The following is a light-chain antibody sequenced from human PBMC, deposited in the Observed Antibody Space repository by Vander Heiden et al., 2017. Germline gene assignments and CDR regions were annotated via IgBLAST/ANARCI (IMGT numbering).Light chain of an antibody. CDR3: QQCDSTPRT. CDR1: QSISSY. V-gene: IGKV1-39*01. Sequence: DSQMTQSPSSLSASVGDRVTITCRASQSISSYLNWYQQKPGKAPKLLIYDASSLERGVPSRFSGSGSGTDFTLTISSLQPEDIATYYCQQCDSTPRTFGQGTKVEIK. J-gene: IGKJ1*01. CDR2: DAS.